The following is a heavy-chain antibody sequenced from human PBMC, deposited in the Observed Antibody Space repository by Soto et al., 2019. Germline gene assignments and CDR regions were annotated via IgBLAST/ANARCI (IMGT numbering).Heavy chain of an antibody. D-gene: IGHD6-19*01. J-gene: IGHJ4*02. CDR2: LNPNTGKA. V-gene: IGHV1-8*01. Sequence: QVQLVQSGAAVKTPGAALNVSCKTSGYTFTSYDVNWVRQTAGRGLEWMGSLNPNTGKAVYAQRFQGTMTMTRNTTTPSLNLQLTNLKSEDSAFHFCARRSSNISVTGPGFFDFWGQGTLVIVSA. CDR3: ARRSSNISVTGPGFFDF. CDR1: GYTFTSYD.